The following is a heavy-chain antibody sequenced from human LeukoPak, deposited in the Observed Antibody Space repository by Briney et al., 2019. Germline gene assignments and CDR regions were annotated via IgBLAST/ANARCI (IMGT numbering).Heavy chain of an antibody. Sequence: GESLKISCKGSGYSFTSYWIGWVRQMPGTGLEWMGIVYPDKSESRYSPSFQGQVTISVDKSINTAYPQLSSLKASDTAVYYCARHPRGYCTDGVCYGSDYWGQGTLVTVSS. CDR3: ARHPRGYCTDGVCYGSDY. V-gene: IGHV5-51*01. D-gene: IGHD2-8*01. J-gene: IGHJ4*02. CDR2: VYPDKSES. CDR1: GYSFTSYW.